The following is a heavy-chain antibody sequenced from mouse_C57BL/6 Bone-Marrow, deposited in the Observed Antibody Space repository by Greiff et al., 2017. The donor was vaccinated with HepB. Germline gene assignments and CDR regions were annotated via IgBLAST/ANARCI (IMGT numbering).Heavy chain of an antibody. J-gene: IGHJ1*03. D-gene: IGHD1-1*01. Sequence: VQLQESGAELVKPGASVKLSCKASGYTFTSYWMQWVKQRPGQGLEWIGEIDPSDSYTNYNQKFKGKATLTVDTSSSTAYMQLSSLTSEDSAVYYCARAITTVVAPYWYFDVWGTGTTVTVSS. CDR1: GYTFTSYW. V-gene: IGHV1-50*01. CDR3: ARAITTVVAPYWYFDV. CDR2: IDPSDSYT.